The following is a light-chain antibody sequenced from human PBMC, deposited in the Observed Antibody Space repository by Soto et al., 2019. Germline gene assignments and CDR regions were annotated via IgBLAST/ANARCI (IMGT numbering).Light chain of an antibody. CDR1: NSDVGAYNY. CDR2: DVS. Sequence: QPASVSGSPGQSITISCTGSNSDVGAYNYVSWYQQHPGKAPKLMIYDVSSRPSGVSNRFSGSKSGNTASLTISGLQAEDEADYYCSSYKTGSPLWVFGGGTKLTVL. V-gene: IGLV2-14*01. J-gene: IGLJ3*02. CDR3: SSYKTGSPLWV.